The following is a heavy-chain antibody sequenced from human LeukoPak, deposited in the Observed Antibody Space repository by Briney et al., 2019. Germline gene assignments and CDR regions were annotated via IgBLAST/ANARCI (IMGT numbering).Heavy chain of an antibody. V-gene: IGHV3-7*01. D-gene: IGHD2-21*02. J-gene: IGHJ5*02. CDR3: ARWAGRCGGDCQSEDP. CDR2: INQDGSET. Sequence: PGGSLRLSCVGSGFTFSTSWMHWVRQAPGKGPEYVAYINQDGSETNYVDSVKGRFTISRDNTRNSLFLQMYSLRDEDTAIYYWARWAGRCGGDCQSEDPWGLGTLVIVSS. CDR1: GFTFSTSW.